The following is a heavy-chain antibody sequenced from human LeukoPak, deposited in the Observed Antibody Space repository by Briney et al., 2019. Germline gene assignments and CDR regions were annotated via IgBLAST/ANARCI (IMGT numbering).Heavy chain of an antibody. CDR2: IYYSGST. J-gene: IGHJ4*02. D-gene: IGHD2-2*01. CDR1: GGSISSYY. V-gene: IGHV4-39*07. CDR3: ARVGDHCSSTSCYEFDY. Sequence: PSETLSLTCTVSGGSISSYYWSWIRQPPGKGLEWIGSIYYSGSTYYNPSLKSRVAISVDTSKNQFSLKLSSVTAADTAVYYCARVGDHCSSTSCYEFDYWGQGTLVTVSS.